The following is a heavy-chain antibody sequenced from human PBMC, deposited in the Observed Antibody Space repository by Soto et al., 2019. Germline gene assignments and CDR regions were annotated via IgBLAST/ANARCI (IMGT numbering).Heavy chain of an antibody. J-gene: IGHJ4*02. CDR1: GFSFGEYA. V-gene: IGHV3-49*04. D-gene: IGHD2-2*01. Sequence: EAQLVESGGGLVKPGRSLRLSCTTSGFSFGEYAMSWVRQAPGKGLEWVGFIRSKRYGGTAEYSASVKCRISISRDDYKSIAYLGMNSLKTEDSAVYYCTRLPPHPRPAFDCWCQGTLVTVSS. CDR3: TRLPPHPRPAFDC. CDR2: IRSKRYGGTA.